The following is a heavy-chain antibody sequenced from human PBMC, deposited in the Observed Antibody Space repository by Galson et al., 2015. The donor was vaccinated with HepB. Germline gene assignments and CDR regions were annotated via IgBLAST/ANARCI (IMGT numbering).Heavy chain of an antibody. CDR3: ARGSYGGTPLNWFDP. Sequence: LSLTCTVSGGSISSYYWSWIRQPAGKGLEWIGRIYTSGSTNYNPSLKSRVTMSVDTSKNQFSLKLSSVTAADTAVYYCARGSYGGTPLNWFDPWGQGTLVTVSS. J-gene: IGHJ5*02. CDR2: IYTSGST. D-gene: IGHD4-23*01. V-gene: IGHV4-4*07. CDR1: GGSISSYY.